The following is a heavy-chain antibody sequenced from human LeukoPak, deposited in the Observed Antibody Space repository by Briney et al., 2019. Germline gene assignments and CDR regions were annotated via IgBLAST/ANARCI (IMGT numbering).Heavy chain of an antibody. CDR3: ARNPVSASYYGADYYYYYMDV. V-gene: IGHV3-7*01. Sequence: GGSLTLSCAASGFTFSSYWMSWVRQAPGKGLEWVAYINQYGSEKYYVDFVKGPLSLFRNNAKNSLYLQDNSLRHEDTAVYYCARNPVSASYYGADYYYYYMDVWGKGTTVTVSS. D-gene: IGHD3-10*01. CDR1: GFTFSSYW. J-gene: IGHJ6*03. CDR2: INQYGSEK.